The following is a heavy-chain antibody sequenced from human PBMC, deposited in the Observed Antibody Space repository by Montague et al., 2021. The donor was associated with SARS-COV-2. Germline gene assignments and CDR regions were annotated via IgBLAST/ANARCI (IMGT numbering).Heavy chain of an antibody. CDR3: ARGSTVTDY. CDR1: GGSFSSYY. V-gene: IGHV4-34*01. Sequence: SETLSLTCAVYGGSFSSYYWSWIRQPPGKGLEWIGEINHSGSTNYNPSLKSRVTISVDTSKNQFSLKLSSVTAADTAVYYCARGSTVTDYWGQGTLVTVSS. CDR2: INHSGST. J-gene: IGHJ4*02. D-gene: IGHD4-17*01.